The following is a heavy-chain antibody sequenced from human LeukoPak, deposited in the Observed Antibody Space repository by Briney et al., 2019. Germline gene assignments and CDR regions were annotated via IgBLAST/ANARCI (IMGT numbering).Heavy chain of an antibody. V-gene: IGHV1-69*06. CDR3: ARNHRPKDIVVVPAAFDY. Sequence: SVTVSCKASGGTFSSYAISWVRLAPGPGLEWVGGVFPIFGTGNYAQKFQGRVTITADKSTSTAYMELSSLRSEDTAVYYCARNHRPKDIVVVPAAFDYWGQGTLVTVSS. CDR2: VFPIFGTG. J-gene: IGHJ4*02. CDR1: GGTFSSYA. D-gene: IGHD2-2*01.